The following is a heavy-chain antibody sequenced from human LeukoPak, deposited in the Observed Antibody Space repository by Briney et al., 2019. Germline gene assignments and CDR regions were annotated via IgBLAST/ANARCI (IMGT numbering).Heavy chain of an antibody. CDR1: GFTFSSYW. J-gene: IGHJ6*04. CDR2: IKQDGSEK. V-gene: IGHV3-7*03. Sequence: GGSLRLSCAPSGFTFSSYWMSWVRQAPGKGLEWVANIKQDGSEKYYVDSVKGRFTISRDNAKNSLYLQMNSLRADDTAVYYCARKAYGLDVWGEGTTVTVSS. CDR3: ARKAYGLDV.